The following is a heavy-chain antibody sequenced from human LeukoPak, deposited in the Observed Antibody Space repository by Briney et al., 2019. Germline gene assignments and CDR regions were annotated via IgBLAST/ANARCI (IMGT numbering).Heavy chain of an antibody. CDR2: IYYSGST. Sequence: PSETLSLTCTVSGGSISSSGYYWGWIRQPPGRGLEWIASIYYSGSTYYNPSLKSRVTISVDTSKNQLSLKLSSLTAADTAVYYCARHEYSGSYYGLSWFDPWGQGTLVTVSS. J-gene: IGHJ5*02. CDR1: GGSISSSGYY. CDR3: ARHEYSGSYYGLSWFDP. V-gene: IGHV4-39*01. D-gene: IGHD1-26*01.